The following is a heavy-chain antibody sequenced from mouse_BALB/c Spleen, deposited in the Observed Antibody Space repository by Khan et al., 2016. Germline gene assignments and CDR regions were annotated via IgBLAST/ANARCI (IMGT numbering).Heavy chain of an antibody. CDR1: GFNIKDTY. CDR2: IDPANGNT. Sequence: VQLKQSGAESVKPGASVKLSCTATGFNIKDTYMYWVKQRPEQGLEWIGRIDPANGNTKYVPKFQGKATITADTSSNTAYLQLSSLTSEDTGIYYGARGLYYYGSSYYAMDYWGQGTSVTVSS. CDR3: ARGLYYYGSSYYAMDY. V-gene: IGHV14-3*02. J-gene: IGHJ4*01. D-gene: IGHD1-1*01.